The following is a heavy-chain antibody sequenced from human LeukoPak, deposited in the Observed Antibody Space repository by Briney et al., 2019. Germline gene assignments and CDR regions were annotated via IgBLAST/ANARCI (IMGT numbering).Heavy chain of an antibody. CDR1: GDSVTNDFF. CDR2: FCLGRDT. J-gene: IGHJ4*02. D-gene: IGHD1-14*01. CDR3: ARWASISREPGGFFDH. Sequence: SETLSLTCTVSGDSVTNDFFWGWVRQPPGKELEWIGSFCLGRDTYYRPSLKNRVTISVDTSKNQFSLNLNSVTAADTAVYYCARWASISREPGGFFDHWGQGTLVTVSS. V-gene: IGHV4-38-2*02.